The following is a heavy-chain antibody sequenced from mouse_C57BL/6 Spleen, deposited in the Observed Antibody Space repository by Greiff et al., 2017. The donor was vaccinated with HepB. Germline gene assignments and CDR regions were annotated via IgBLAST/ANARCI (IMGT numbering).Heavy chain of an antibody. CDR2: IYPSDSET. CDR3: ARGGGYDGFDY. V-gene: IGHV1-61*01. J-gene: IGHJ2*01. D-gene: IGHD2-2*01. Sequence: QVQLKQPGAELVRPGSSVKLSCKASGYTFTSYWMDWVKQRPGQGLEWIGNIYPSDSETHYNQKFKDKATLTVDKSSSTAYMQLSSLTSEDSAVYYCARGGGYDGFDYWGQGTTLTVSS. CDR1: GYTFTSYW.